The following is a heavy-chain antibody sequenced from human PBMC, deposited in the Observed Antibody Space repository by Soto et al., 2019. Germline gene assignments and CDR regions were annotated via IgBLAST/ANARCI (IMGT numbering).Heavy chain of an antibody. CDR2: ISAHNGNT. D-gene: IGHD1-1*01. J-gene: IGHJ4*02. Sequence: QVHLVQSGAEVKKPGASVKVSCTGSGYAFTTYGITWVRQAPGQGREWMGWISAHNGNTNYAQKLQGRVTVTRDTSTSTAYMELRSLRSDDTAVYYCARGRYGDYWGQGALVTVSS. CDR1: GYAFTTYG. CDR3: ARGRYGDY. V-gene: IGHV1-18*01.